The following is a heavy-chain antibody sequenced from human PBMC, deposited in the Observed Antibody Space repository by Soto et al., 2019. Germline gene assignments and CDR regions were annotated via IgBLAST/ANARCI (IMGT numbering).Heavy chain of an antibody. CDR3: VRHEKQWLGSSYYYYGMDV. CDR2: IDPSNSYI. J-gene: IGHJ6*02. CDR1: GYSFTTHW. Sequence: PGESLKISCQGSGYSFTTHWITWVRQTPGKGLEWMGRIDPSNSYINYSPSFQGHVTISVDRSISTAYLQWSSLKASDTAMYYCVRHEKQWLGSSYYYYGMDVWGQGTTVTVSS. V-gene: IGHV5-10-1*01. D-gene: IGHD6-19*01.